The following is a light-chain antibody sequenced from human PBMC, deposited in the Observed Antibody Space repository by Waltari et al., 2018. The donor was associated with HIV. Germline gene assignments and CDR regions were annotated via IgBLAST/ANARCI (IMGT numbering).Light chain of an antibody. CDR3: STWDDRLNGPVV. V-gene: IGLV1-44*01. J-gene: IGLJ2*01. CDR2: GDS. CDR1: RSNLGTNS. Sequence: QSVLAQPPSASGTPGQRVTISCSGSRSNLGTNSVNWQQHFPGTAPKLLIYGDSLRPSGVPARFSGSKFGTSASLVITGLQSGDEADYYCSTWDDRLNGPVVFGGGTRLTVL.